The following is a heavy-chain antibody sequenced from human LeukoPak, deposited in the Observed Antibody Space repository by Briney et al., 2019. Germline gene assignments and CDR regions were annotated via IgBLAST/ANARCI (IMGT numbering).Heavy chain of an antibody. V-gene: IGHV1-46*01. J-gene: IGHJ6*03. D-gene: IGHD5-24*01. CDR3: ARDRRDGYPLRYYYYYMDV. CDR2: INPSGGST. CDR1: GYTFTSYY. Sequence: GASVKVSCKASGYTFTSYYMHWVRQAPGQGLEWMGIINPSGGSTSYAQKFQGRVTMTRDMSTSTVYMELSSLRSEDTAVYYCARDRRDGYPLRYYYYYMDVWGKGTTVTVSS.